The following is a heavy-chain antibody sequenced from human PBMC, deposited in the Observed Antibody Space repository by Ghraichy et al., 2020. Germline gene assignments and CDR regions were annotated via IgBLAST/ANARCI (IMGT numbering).Heavy chain of an antibody. D-gene: IGHD3-9*01. CDR3: AAGQLRYFDWSSRHYGMDV. J-gene: IGHJ6*02. CDR1: GFTFTSSA. Sequence: SVKVSCKASGFTFTSSAVQWVRQARGQRLEWIGWIVVGSGNTNYAQKFQERVTITRDMSTSTAYMELSSLRSEDTAVYYCAAGQLRYFDWSSRHYGMDVWGQGTTVTVSS. CDR2: IVVGSGNT. V-gene: IGHV1-58*01.